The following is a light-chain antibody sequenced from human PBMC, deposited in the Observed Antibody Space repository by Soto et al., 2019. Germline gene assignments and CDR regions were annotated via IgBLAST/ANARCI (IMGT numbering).Light chain of an antibody. CDR3: QNYNSAPQLT. J-gene: IGKJ4*01. Sequence: DIQMTQSPSSLSASVGDRVTITCRASQGISNYLAWYQQKPGKVPKLLIYTASTLQSGVPSRFSGSGSGTDFTLTISSLRPEDVATYYCQNYNSAPQLTFGGGTKVEIK. CDR1: QGISNY. CDR2: TAS. V-gene: IGKV1-27*01.